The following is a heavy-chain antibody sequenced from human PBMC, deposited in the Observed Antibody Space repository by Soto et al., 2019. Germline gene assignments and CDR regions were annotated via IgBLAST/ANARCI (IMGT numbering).Heavy chain of an antibody. D-gene: IGHD3-3*01. CDR2: FDPEDGET. CDR3: ARYVLRFLEWLESYYYYMDI. J-gene: IGHJ6*03. Sequence: ASVKVSCKVSGYTLTELSMHWVRQAPGKGLEWMGGFDPEDGETIYAQKFQGRVTMTTDTSTSTAYMELRSLRSDDTAVYYCARYVLRFLEWLESYYYYMDIWGKGTTVTVSS. V-gene: IGHV1-24*01. CDR1: GYTLTELS.